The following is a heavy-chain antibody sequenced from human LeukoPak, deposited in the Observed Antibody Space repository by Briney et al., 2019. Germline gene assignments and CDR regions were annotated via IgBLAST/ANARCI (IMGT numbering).Heavy chain of an antibody. D-gene: IGHD1-1*01. Sequence: GGSLRLSCAASGFTFSGSWMSWVRQAPGNGLEWVANIKEDGSEKYYVDSVRGRFSISRDNAKNSLYLQMNSLRAEDTAVYYCVRDGRPLDYWGQGTLVTVSS. CDR1: GFTFSGSW. J-gene: IGHJ4*02. V-gene: IGHV3-7*01. CDR2: IKEDGSEK. CDR3: VRDGRPLDY.